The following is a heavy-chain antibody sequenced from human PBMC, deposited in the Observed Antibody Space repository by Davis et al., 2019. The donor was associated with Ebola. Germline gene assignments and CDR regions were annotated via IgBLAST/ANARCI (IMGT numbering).Heavy chain of an antibody. D-gene: IGHD5-18*01. J-gene: IGHJ4*02. V-gene: IGHV4-34*01. CDR3: ARRGYSYGLYYFDY. Sequence: SETLSLTCAVSGGSFSVYYWSWIRQTPGKGMEWIGEINHSGTTHYNPSLKSRVTISVDTSKKQFSLKLRSATAADTAVYYCARRGYSYGLYYFDYWGRGTLVTVSS. CDR1: GGSFSVYY. CDR2: INHSGTT.